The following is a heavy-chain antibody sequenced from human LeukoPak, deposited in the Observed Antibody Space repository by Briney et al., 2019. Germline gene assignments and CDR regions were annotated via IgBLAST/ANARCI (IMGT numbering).Heavy chain of an antibody. Sequence: PGGSLRLSCVASGVTFSRFWMYWVCLAPGEGVGWVANICQDGSQQHYVDSVKGRFTLSRENAKNSLYLQMSSLRVEETAVYYCARDGSGGSSGGSTQYNWFDPWGQGTLVTVSS. V-gene: IGHV3-7*01. CDR3: ARDGSGGSSGGSTQYNWFDP. CDR1: GVTFSRFW. J-gene: IGHJ5*02. CDR2: ICQDGSQQ. D-gene: IGHD2-15*01.